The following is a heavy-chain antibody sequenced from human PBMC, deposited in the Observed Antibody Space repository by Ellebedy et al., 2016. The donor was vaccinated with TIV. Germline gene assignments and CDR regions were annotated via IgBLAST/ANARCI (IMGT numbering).Heavy chain of an antibody. CDR2: ISSSSSYI. CDR1: GFIFSRYW. Sequence: PGGSLRLSCADSGFIFSRYWMHWVRQAPGKGLEWVSSISSSSSYIYYADSLKGRFTISRDNAKNSLYLQMNSLRAEDTAVYYCARSGSYDPFQSWGQGTLVTVSS. V-gene: IGHV3-21*04. CDR3: ARSGSYDPFQS. J-gene: IGHJ5*02. D-gene: IGHD1-26*01.